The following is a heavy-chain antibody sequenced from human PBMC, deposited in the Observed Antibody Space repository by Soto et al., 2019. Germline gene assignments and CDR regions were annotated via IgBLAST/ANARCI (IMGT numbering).Heavy chain of an antibody. Sequence: GGSLRLSCAVSGFTFSSHWMHCVRQAPGKGLVWVSHIGPDGSSTRDADSVQGRFTISRHNARNTLYLQMNSLRDEDTAVYYCARDNNWSYDYWGQGILVTVSS. CDR1: GFTFSSHW. D-gene: IGHD1-1*01. V-gene: IGHV3-74*01. CDR2: IGPDGSST. J-gene: IGHJ4*02. CDR3: ARDNNWSYDY.